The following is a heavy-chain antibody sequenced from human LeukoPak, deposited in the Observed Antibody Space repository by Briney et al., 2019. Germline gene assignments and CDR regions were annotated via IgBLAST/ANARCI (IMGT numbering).Heavy chain of an antibody. CDR3: ARDNDPDYTSSPGWFDS. V-gene: IGHV3-30-3*01. J-gene: IGHJ5*01. CDR1: GLSFSNYA. D-gene: IGHD2-2*02. CDR2: ISSDGSNK. Sequence: GRSLRLSCAAPGLSFSNYAMNWVRRAPGKGLEWVAVISSDGSNKFYADSVKGRFTVSRDNSKNTLFLQMNSLRVEDTAVYYCARDNDPDYTSSPGWFDSWGQGTQVTVSS.